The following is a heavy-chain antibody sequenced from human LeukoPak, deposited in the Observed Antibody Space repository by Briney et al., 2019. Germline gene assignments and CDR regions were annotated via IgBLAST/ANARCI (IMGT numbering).Heavy chain of an antibody. CDR2: INPNSGGT. Sequence: GASVKVSCKASGYTFTGYYMQWVRQAPGQGLEWMGWINPNSGGTNYAQKFQGRVTMTRDTSISTAYMELSRLRSDDTAVYYCARADYDFWSGYSTTFDYWGQGTLVTVSS. D-gene: IGHD3-3*01. V-gene: IGHV1-2*02. CDR3: ARADYDFWSGYSTTFDY. J-gene: IGHJ4*02. CDR1: GYTFTGYY.